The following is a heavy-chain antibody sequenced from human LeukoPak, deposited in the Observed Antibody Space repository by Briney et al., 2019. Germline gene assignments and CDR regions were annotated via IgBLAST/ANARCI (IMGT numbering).Heavy chain of an antibody. CDR3: ARELVAGTGY. D-gene: IGHD6-19*01. V-gene: IGHV3-48*03. J-gene: IGHJ4*02. CDR1: GFTFSSYE. Sequence: GGSLRLSCAASGFTFSSYEMNWVRQAPGKGLEWVSYISSSGSTIYYADSVKGRFTISRDNSKNTLYLQMNSLRAEDTAVYYCARELVAGTGYWGQGTLVTVSS. CDR2: ISSSGSTI.